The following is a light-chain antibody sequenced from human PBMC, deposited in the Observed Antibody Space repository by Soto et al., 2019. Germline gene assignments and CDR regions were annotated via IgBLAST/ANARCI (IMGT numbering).Light chain of an antibody. Sequence: DIVLTQAPGTLSLSPGERVTLSCRASQNVISNSLAWYQQKPGLAPRLLIYAASGRATGIPDRFSGSGSRTDFTLTIHTLEAEDFVVYYCQYYYSSHPTFGGGTKVEIK. V-gene: IGKV3-20*01. CDR3: QYYYSSHPT. CDR2: AAS. J-gene: IGKJ4*01. CDR1: QNVISNS.